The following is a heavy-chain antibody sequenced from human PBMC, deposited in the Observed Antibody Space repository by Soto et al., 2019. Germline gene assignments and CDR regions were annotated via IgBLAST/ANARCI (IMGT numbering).Heavy chain of an antibody. J-gene: IGHJ4*02. CDR1: GYSFTSYW. D-gene: IGHD2-2*01. CDR2: IYPGDSDT. V-gene: IGHV5-51*03. Sequence: GESLKISCKGSGYSFTSYWIGWVRQMPGKGLEWMGIIYPGDSDTRYSPSFQGQVTISADKSISTAYLQWSSLEASDTAMYYCARRKDIVVVPAARSWYYFDYWGQGTLVTVSS. CDR3: ARRKDIVVVPAARSWYYFDY.